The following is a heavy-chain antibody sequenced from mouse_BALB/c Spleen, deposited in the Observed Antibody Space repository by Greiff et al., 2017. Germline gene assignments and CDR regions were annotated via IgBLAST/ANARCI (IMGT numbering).Heavy chain of an antibody. J-gene: IGHJ4*01. CDR3: ARSTGTIYYAMDY. CDR2: ISDGGSYT. Sequence: EVKLVESGGGLVKPGGSLKLSCAASGFTFSDYYMYWVRQTPEKRLEWVATISDGGSYTYYPDSVKGRFTISRDNAKNNLYLQMSSLKSEDTAMYYCARSTGTIYYAMDYWGQGTSVTVSS. D-gene: IGHD4-1*02. V-gene: IGHV5-4*02. CDR1: GFTFSDYY.